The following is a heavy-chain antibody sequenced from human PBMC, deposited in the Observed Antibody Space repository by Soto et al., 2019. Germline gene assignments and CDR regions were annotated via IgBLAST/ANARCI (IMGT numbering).Heavy chain of an antibody. CDR1: GYRFTSYW. V-gene: IGHV5-10-1*01. CDR3: ARHRGSSSSFMYV. CDR2: IDPTDSYT. J-gene: IGHJ6*02. D-gene: IGHD6-6*01. Sequence: GESLKISCKGSGYRFTSYWISWVRQVPGKGLEWMGRIDPTDSYTNYSPSFQGHVTISADKSISTAYLQWSSLKASDTAMYYCARHRGSSSSFMYVWGQGTTVTVSS.